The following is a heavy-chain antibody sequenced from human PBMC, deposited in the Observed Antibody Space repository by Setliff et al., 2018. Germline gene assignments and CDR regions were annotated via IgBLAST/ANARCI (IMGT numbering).Heavy chain of an antibody. Sequence: GGSLRLSCAASGFTLGTYWMHWVRQAPGKGLEWVSGISGSGRNTYYADSVKGRFTISRDNSQNTVFLQVNSLRPEDSAVYYCAKEDYSDSSGYYYETPWFDPWGQGTLVTVSS. CDR3: AKEDYSDSSGYYYETPWFDP. CDR2: ISGSGRNT. CDR1: GFTLGTYW. V-gene: IGHV3-23*01. D-gene: IGHD3-22*01. J-gene: IGHJ5*02.